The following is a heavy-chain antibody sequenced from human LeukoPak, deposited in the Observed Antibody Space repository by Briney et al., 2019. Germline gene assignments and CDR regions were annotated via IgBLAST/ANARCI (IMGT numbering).Heavy chain of an antibody. CDR1: GFTFSSYG. D-gene: IGHD2-21*01. CDR3: ARYRMVSHYFDN. Sequence: GGPLRLSCAASGFTFSSYGMHWVRQAPGKGLEWVAVISYDGSNKYYADSVKGRFTISRDNANNMVYLQMNSLRAEDTAVYYCARYRMVSHYFDNWDQGSLVTVSS. CDR2: ISYDGSNK. V-gene: IGHV3-30*03. J-gene: IGHJ4*02.